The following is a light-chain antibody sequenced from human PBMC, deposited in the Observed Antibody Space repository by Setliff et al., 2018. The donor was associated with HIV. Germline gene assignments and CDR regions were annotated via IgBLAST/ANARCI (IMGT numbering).Light chain of an antibody. CDR3: SSYTGSSTFV. V-gene: IGLV2-14*03. CDR2: DVT. CDR1: SSDVGNYNY. J-gene: IGLJ1*01. Sequence: QSVLTQPASVSGSPGQSITISCTGTSSDVGNYNYVSWYQYYPGKAPKLMISDVTKRPSGVSNRFSGSKSGNTAPLTIAGLQAEDEADYYCSSYTGSSTFVFGTGTKVTVL.